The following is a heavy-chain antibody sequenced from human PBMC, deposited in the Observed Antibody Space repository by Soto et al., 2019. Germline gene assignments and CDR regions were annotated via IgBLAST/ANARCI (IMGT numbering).Heavy chain of an antibody. CDR1: GGSISSTDHY. J-gene: IGHJ6*02. CDR2: IYCAGRT. CDR3: ARLVFHCLRGSCDDYSFYGLDV. D-gene: IGHD2-15*01. V-gene: IGHV4-39*01. Sequence: SETLSLTCTVSGGSISSTDHYWGWVRQPPPKGLEGLGSIYCAGRTFHNPALKSRATISVDTSRNQFSLRLATVTASDTAVYYCARLVFHCLRGSCDDYSFYGLDVWGQGTTVTVSS.